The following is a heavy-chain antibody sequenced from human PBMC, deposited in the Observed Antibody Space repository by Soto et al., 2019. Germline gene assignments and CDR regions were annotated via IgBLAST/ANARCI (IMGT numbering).Heavy chain of an antibody. CDR2: ISSSSTYI. CDR1: GFTFSDYS. Sequence: ESGGGLVKPGGSLRLSCAASGFTFSDYSMDWVRQAPGKGLEWVASISSSSTYISYADSVRGRVTISRDNAKNSLYLQMNSLTAEDTAVYYCARDGRGSSFIFYFDYWGQGTLVTVSS. D-gene: IGHD1-26*01. J-gene: IGHJ4*02. CDR3: ARDGRGSSFIFYFDY. V-gene: IGHV3-21*01.